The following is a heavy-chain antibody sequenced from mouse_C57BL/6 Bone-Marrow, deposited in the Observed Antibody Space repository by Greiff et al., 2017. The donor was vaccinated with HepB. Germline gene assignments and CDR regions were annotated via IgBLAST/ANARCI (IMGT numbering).Heavy chain of an antibody. CDR2: IDPSDSYT. D-gene: IGHD1-1*01. CDR1: GYTFTSYW. Sequence: QVQLQQPGAELVKPGASVKLSCKASGYTFTSYWMQWVKQRPGQGLEWIGEIDPSDSYTNYNQKFKGKATLTVDTSSSTTYMQLSSLTSEDSAVYYCARATTVVNYYAMDDWGQGTSVTVSS. J-gene: IGHJ4*01. CDR3: ARATTVVNYYAMDD. V-gene: IGHV1-50*01.